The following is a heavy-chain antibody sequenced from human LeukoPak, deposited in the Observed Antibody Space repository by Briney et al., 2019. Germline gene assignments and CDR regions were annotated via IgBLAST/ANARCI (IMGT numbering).Heavy chain of an antibody. Sequence: GGSLSLSCAASGFAVSGIYMSWVRQAPGKGLVWVSIIYSGGSTYYADSVKGRFTISRDNSKNTLYLQMNSLRAEDTAVYYCARGFQAGNWFDPWGQGTLVTVSS. J-gene: IGHJ5*02. D-gene: IGHD2-21*01. CDR1: GFAVSGIY. V-gene: IGHV3-53*01. CDR2: IYSGGST. CDR3: ARGFQAGNWFDP.